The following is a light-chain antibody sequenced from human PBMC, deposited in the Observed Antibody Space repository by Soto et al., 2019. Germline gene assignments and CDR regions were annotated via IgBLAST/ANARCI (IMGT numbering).Light chain of an antibody. J-gene: IGKJ3*01. V-gene: IGKV3-11*01. Sequence: EMVLKQSPATLSLPPGERTTRSCMASHGVSSYLAWYQHKPGQAPRLLIYDASNRSTGIPARFSGSGSVTDFTLTISSLEPEDLAVDYCQQRSNWPPSTCGPGTKVDIK. CDR3: QQRSNWPPST. CDR1: HGVSSY. CDR2: DAS.